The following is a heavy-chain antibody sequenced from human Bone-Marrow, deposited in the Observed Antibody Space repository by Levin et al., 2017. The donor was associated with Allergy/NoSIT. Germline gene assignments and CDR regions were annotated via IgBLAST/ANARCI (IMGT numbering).Heavy chain of an antibody. Sequence: MASETLSLTCTVSGGSISNSNYYWGWIRQPPGKELEWIASIYYSGSTSYNPSLRSRVTISVDTSKNQFSLRLNSMTAADTAVYNCARLGRYGDYGSRGWFDLWGQGTLVTVSS. V-gene: IGHV4-39*01. CDR1: GGSISNSNYY. CDR2: IYYSGST. D-gene: IGHD4-17*01. J-gene: IGHJ5*02. CDR3: ARLGRYGDYGSRGWFDL.